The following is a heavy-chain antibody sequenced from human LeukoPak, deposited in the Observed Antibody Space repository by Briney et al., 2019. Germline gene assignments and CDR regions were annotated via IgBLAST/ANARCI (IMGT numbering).Heavy chain of an antibody. Sequence: SETLSLTCTVSGGSISSYYWSWIRQPPGKGLEWIGYIYYSGSTNYNPSLKSRVTISVDTSKNQFSLKLSSVTAADTAVYYCARASYGSGSWWFDPWGQGTLVTVSS. CDR1: GGSISSYY. V-gene: IGHV4-59*01. J-gene: IGHJ5*02. D-gene: IGHD3-10*01. CDR2: IYYSGST. CDR3: ARASYGSGSWWFDP.